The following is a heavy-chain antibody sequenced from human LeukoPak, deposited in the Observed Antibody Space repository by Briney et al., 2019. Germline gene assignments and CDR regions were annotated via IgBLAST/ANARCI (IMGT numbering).Heavy chain of an antibody. J-gene: IGHJ4*02. V-gene: IGHV3-30*04. CDR1: GFTFSSYA. Sequence: PGGSLRLSCAASGFTFSSYAMHWVRQAPGKGLEWVAVISYDGSNKYYADSVKGRFTISRDNSKNTLYLQMNSLRAEDTAVYYCAKEGYYGSGSYYYFDYWGQGTLVTVSS. D-gene: IGHD3-10*01. CDR2: ISYDGSNK. CDR3: AKEGYYGSGSYYYFDY.